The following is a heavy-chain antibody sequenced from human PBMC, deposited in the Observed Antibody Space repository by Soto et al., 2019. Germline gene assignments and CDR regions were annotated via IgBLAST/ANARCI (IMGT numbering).Heavy chain of an antibody. J-gene: IGHJ4*02. V-gene: IGHV3-15*01. CDR1: GLPFSNAW. D-gene: IGHD1-26*01. CDR2: MISRTDGGTT. CDR3: TTGELDPDY. Sequence: EVQLVESGGGLVKPGGSLRLSCAASGLPFSNAWMSLVRQAPGQGLEWVGRMISRTDGGTTDYAATVKGRFTISREDSKNTLYLQMNSLKTEDTAVYYCTTGELDPDYWGQGTLVTVAS.